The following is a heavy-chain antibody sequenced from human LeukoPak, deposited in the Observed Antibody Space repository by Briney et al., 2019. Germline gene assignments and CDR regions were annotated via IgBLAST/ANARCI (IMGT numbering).Heavy chain of an antibody. CDR3: ARDLEYCSSTSCQYYFDY. V-gene: IGHV3-7*01. J-gene: IGHJ4*02. CDR2: IKQDGSEK. D-gene: IGHD2-2*01. Sequence: GGSLRLSCAASGFTFSSYWMSWVRQAPGKGLEWVANIKQDGSEKYYVDSVKGRFTISRDNAKNSLYLQMNSLRAEDTAVYYCARDLEYCSSTSCQYYFDYWGQGTLVTVSS. CDR1: GFTFSSYW.